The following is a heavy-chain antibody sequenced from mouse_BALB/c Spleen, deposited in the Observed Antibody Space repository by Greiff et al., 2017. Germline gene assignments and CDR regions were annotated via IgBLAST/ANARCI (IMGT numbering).Heavy chain of an antibody. Sequence: EVKLMESGAELVRPGALVKLSCKASGFNIKDYYMHWVKQRPEQGLEWIGWIDPENGNTIYDPKFQGKASITADTSSNTAYLQLSSLTSEDTAVYYCARSDGNYPSDYWGQGTTLTVSS. D-gene: IGHD2-1*01. V-gene: IGHV14-1*02. CDR3: ARSDGNYPSDY. J-gene: IGHJ2*01. CDR2: IDPENGNT. CDR1: GFNIKDYY.